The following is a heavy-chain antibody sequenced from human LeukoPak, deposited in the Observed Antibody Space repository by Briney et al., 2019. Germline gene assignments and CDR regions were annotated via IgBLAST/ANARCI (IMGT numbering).Heavy chain of an antibody. CDR3: ARGKNYVDFDY. J-gene: IGHJ4*02. D-gene: IGHD3-16*01. CDR1: GFAFSSYS. Sequence: GGSLRLSCAASGFAFSSYSMNWVRQAPGKGLEWVSYISSSSSTIYYADSVKGRLTISRDNAKNSLYLQMNSLRAEDTAAYYCARGKNYVDFDYWGQGTLVTVSS. CDR2: ISSSSSTI. V-gene: IGHV3-48*04.